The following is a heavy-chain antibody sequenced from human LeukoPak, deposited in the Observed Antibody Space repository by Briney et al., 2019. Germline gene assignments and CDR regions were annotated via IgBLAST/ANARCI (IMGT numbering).Heavy chain of an antibody. CDR1: GGSISSSY. V-gene: IGHV4-59*01. D-gene: IGHD6-19*01. Sequence: SETLSLTCTVSGGSISSSYWSWIRQPPGKGLEWIGYVYNSGSTNYNPSLKSRVTISVDTSKNKFSPNLSSVTAADTAVYYCAGAAGYSSGRFVYWGQGTLVTVSS. J-gene: IGHJ4*02. CDR3: AGAAGYSSGRFVY. CDR2: VYNSGST.